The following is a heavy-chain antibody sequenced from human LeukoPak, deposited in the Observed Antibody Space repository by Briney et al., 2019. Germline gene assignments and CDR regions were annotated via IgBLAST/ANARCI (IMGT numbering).Heavy chain of an antibody. J-gene: IGHJ4*02. V-gene: IGHV4-4*09. CDR3: ARDSGPYYFDY. D-gene: IGHD7-27*01. CDR1: GGSISRYY. Sequence: PSETLSLTCTLSGGSISRYYWSWIRQPPGKGLEWVGYIHTSGSTSYNPSLKSRVTMSVGTSNNQFSLKLNSVTAADTAVYYCARDSGPYYFDYWGQGTLVTVSS. CDR2: IHTSGST.